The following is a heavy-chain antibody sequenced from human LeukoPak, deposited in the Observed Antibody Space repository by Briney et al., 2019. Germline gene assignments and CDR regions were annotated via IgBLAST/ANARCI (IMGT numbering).Heavy chain of an antibody. V-gene: IGHV4-59*08. CDR3: ARLPRYDFWS. CDR2: IYYSGTT. D-gene: IGHD3-3*01. CDR1: GDSISTYY. Sequence: PSETLSLTCIVSGDSISTYYWNWIRQPPGKGLEWIGSIYYSGTTNYNPSLKSRVTISVDTSKKQFSLKLRSVTAADTAVYYCARLPRYDFWSWGQGTLVTVSS. J-gene: IGHJ4*02.